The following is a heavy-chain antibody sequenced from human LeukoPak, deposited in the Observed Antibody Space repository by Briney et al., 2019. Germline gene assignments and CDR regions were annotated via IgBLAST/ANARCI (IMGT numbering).Heavy chain of an antibody. Sequence: GESLKISCRASGYSFSNYWVGWVRQMPGKGMEYMGIIFPGDSNISYNPSFQGQATMSVDRSTNTAYLQWSSLKASDSAMYYCARDHYCYSTSCYFDYWGQGTLVTVSS. J-gene: IGHJ4*02. V-gene: IGHV5-51*01. CDR3: ARDHYCYSTSCYFDY. D-gene: IGHD2-2*01. CDR2: IFPGDSNI. CDR1: GYSFSNYW.